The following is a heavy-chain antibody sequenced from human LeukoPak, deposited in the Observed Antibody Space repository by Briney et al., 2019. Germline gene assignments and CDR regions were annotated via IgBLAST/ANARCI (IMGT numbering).Heavy chain of an antibody. V-gene: IGHV4-38-2*02. Sequence: SETLSLTCTVSGYSISSGYYWGWIRQPPGRGLEWIASIYYRGSTHYNPSPASLKSRVTISGDTSKNQFSLKLSSVTAADTAVYYCARYREVGATVDYWGQGTLVTVSS. CDR2: IYYRGST. CDR3: ARYREVGATVDY. D-gene: IGHD1-26*01. J-gene: IGHJ4*02. CDR1: GYSISSGYY.